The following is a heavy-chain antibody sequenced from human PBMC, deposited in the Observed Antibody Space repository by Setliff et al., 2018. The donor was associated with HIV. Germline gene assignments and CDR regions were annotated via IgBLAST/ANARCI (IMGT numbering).Heavy chain of an antibody. J-gene: IGHJ4*02. CDR3: ARAYVTIFGVIIHDY. CDR2: ISAYNGNT. CDR1: GYTFTSYG. V-gene: IGHV1-18*01. Sequence: GASVKVSCKASGYTFTSYGISWVRQAPGQGLEWMGWISAYNGNTNYAQKFQGRVTLTTDTSTSTAYMELTRLRSDDTAVYYCARAYVTIFGVIIHDYWGQGTLVTVSS. D-gene: IGHD3-3*01.